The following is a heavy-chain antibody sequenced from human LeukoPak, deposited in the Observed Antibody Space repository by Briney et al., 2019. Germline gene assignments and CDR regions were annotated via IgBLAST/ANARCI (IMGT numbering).Heavy chain of an antibody. CDR3: ARGAYYYED. CDR2: ISSSSSTI. Sequence: GGSLRLSCAASGFTFSSYAMSWVRLAPGKGLEWVSYISSSSSTIYYADSVKGRFTISSDNAKNSLYLQMNSLRAEDTAVYYCARGAYYYEDWGQGTLVTVSS. J-gene: IGHJ4*02. D-gene: IGHD3-22*01. V-gene: IGHV3-48*01. CDR1: GFTFSSYA.